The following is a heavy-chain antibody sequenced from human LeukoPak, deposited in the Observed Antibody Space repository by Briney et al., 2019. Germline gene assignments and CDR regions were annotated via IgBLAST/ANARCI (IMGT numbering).Heavy chain of an antibody. CDR3: ARGWIAAPNWFDP. D-gene: IGHD6-13*01. V-gene: IGHV4-34*01. Sequence: SETLSLTCAVYGGSFSGYYWSWIRQPPGKGLEWIGEINHSGSTNYNPSLKSRVTISVDTSKNQFSLKLNSVTAADTAVYYCARGWIAAPNWFDPWGQGTLVTVSS. J-gene: IGHJ5*02. CDR1: GGSFSGYY. CDR2: INHSGST.